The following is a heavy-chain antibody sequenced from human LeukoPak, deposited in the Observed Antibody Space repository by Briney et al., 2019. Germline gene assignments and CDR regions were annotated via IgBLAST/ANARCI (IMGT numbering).Heavy chain of an antibody. J-gene: IGHJ5*02. Sequence: GGTLRLSCAASGFTFSSYSMNWVRQAPGKGLEWVSYISSSSSTIYYADSAKGRFTISRDNAKNSLYLQMNSLRAEDTAVYYCARDRGSSNWFDPWGQGTLVTVSS. CDR3: ARDRGSSNWFDP. CDR2: ISSSSSTI. CDR1: GFTFSSYS. D-gene: IGHD1-26*01. V-gene: IGHV3-48*04.